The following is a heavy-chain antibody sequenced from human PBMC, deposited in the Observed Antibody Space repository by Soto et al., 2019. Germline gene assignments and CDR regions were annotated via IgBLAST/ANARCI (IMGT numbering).Heavy chain of an antibody. CDR3: ARDNWDYYGSGSVEVTKDQSYYYGMDV. Sequence: GGSLRLSCAASGFTFSSYGMHWVRQAPGKGLEWVAVIWYDGSNKYYADSVKGRFTISRDNSKNTLYLQMNSLRAEDTAVYYFARDNWDYYGSGSVEVTKDQSYYYGMDVWGQGTTVTVSS. D-gene: IGHD3-10*01. CDR2: IWYDGSNK. J-gene: IGHJ6*02. CDR1: GFTFSSYG. V-gene: IGHV3-33*01.